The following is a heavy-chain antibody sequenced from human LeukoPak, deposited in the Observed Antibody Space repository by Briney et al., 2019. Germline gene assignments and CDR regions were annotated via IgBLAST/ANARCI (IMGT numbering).Heavy chain of an antibody. D-gene: IGHD3-10*01. Sequence: PGGSLRLSCAASGFTFSSYSMNWVRQAPGKGLEWVSYISSSSSTIYYADSVKGRFTISRDNAKNSLYLQMNSLRAEDTAVYYCARDLRLMPLIGSALRGGRDGEPGYWGQGTLVTVSS. CDR2: ISSSSSTI. J-gene: IGHJ4*02. CDR3: ARDLRLMPLIGSALRGGRDGEPGY. CDR1: GFTFSSYS. V-gene: IGHV3-48*04.